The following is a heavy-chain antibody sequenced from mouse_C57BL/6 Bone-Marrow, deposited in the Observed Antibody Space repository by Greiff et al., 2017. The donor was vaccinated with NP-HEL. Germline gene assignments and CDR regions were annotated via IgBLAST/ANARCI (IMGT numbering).Heavy chain of an antibody. J-gene: IGHJ4*01. CDR2: ISSGSSTL. Sequence: EVQLVESGGGLVKPGGSLKLSCAASGFTFSDYGMHWVRQAPEKGLEWVAYISSGSSTLYYADTVKGRFTISRDNAKNTLCLQMTSLRSEDTAMYYCARDGSSYDYYAMDYWGQGTSVTVSS. V-gene: IGHV5-17*01. CDR1: GFTFSDYG. D-gene: IGHD1-1*01. CDR3: ARDGSSYDYYAMDY.